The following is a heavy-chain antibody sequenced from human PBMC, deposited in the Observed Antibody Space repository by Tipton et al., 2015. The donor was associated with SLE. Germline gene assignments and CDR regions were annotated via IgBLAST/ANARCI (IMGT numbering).Heavy chain of an antibody. Sequence: SLRLSCAASGFTFSSYSMNWVRQAPEKGLEWVSSISSSSSYIYYADSVKGRFTISRDNAKNSLYLQMNSLRAEDTAVYYCARGAAVAGRAFDIWGQGTMVTVSS. CDR1: GFTFSSYS. D-gene: IGHD6-19*01. V-gene: IGHV3-21*01. CDR2: ISSSSSYI. J-gene: IGHJ3*02. CDR3: ARGAAVAGRAFDI.